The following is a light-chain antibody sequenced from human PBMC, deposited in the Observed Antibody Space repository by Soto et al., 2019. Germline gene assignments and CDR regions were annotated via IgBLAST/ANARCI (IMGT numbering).Light chain of an antibody. CDR3: QQYSDWPRT. J-gene: IGKJ2*01. V-gene: IGKV3-15*01. CDR2: GAS. CDR1: QSVGSN. Sequence: EIVMTQSPVTLSVSPGERATLSCRASQSVGSNLVWYQHKPGQAPRLLMFGASSRATGVPARFSGSGSGTDFTLTISSLQSEDFAVYYCQQYSDWPRTFGQGTKLEIK.